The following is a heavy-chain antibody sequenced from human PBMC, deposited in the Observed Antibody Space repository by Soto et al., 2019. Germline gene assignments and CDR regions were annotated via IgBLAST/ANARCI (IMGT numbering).Heavy chain of an antibody. V-gene: IGHV3-7*01. J-gene: IGHJ4*02. CDR1: GFTFSDYG. Sequence: GGSLRLSCPASGFTFSDYGMPWVRQGPGKGLEWVANIKGDGLLKYYMDSLNRRFTLSRDNAKNSLHLQMHRLRAEDTAVYYCARYKRSGPAVWWGPGT. CDR3: ARYKRSGPAVW. CDR2: IKGDGLLK. D-gene: IGHD1-1*01.